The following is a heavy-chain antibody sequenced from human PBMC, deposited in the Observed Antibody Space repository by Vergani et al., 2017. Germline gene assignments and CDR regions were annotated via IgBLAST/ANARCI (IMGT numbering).Heavy chain of an antibody. CDR1: GGSISSGGYS. D-gene: IGHD1-26*01. CDR3: ARGWVGPYAFDI. V-gene: IGHV4-30-2*01. Sequence: QLQLQESGPGLVKPSETLSLTCTVSGGSISSGGYSWSWIRQPPGKGLEWIGYIYHSGSTYYNPSLKSRVTISVDRSKNQFSLKLSSVTAADTAVYYCARGWVGPYAFDIWGQGTMVTVSS. CDR2: IYHSGST. J-gene: IGHJ3*02.